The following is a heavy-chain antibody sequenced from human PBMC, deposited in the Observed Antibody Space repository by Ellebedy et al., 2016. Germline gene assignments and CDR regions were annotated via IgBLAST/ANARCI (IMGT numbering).Heavy chain of an antibody. J-gene: IGHJ3*01. CDR3: VTRHNGAFDF. CDR1: GFSVSSND. CDR2: FYGGGAS. V-gene: IGHV3-53*01. Sequence: GGSLRLSXAVSGFSVSSNDMSWVRQAPGKGLELVSLFYGGGASYYADSVKGRFTISRDNSKKTLYLQMSGLGAEDTAVYYCVTRHNGAFDFWGQGTMVTVSS. D-gene: IGHD1-14*01.